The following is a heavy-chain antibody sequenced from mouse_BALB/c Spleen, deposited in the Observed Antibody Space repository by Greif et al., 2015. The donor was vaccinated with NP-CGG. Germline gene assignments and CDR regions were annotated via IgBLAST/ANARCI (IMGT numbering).Heavy chain of an antibody. V-gene: IGHV2-9*02. Sequence: QVQLQQSGPGLVAPSQSLSITCTVSGFSLTSYGVHWVRQPPGKGLEWLGVIWAGGSTNYNSALMSRLSISKDNSKSQVFLKMNSLQTDDTAMYYCARDYRYALYAMDYWGQGTSVTVSS. CDR2: IWAGGST. CDR1: GFSLTSYG. J-gene: IGHJ4*01. CDR3: ARDYRYALYAMDY. D-gene: IGHD2-14*01.